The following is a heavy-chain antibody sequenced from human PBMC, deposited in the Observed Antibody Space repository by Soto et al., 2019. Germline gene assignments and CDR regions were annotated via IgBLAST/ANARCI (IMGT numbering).Heavy chain of an antibody. CDR1: GFTFGSYG. V-gene: IGHV3-30*18. CDR2: ISYDGSTK. D-gene: IGHD3-3*01. CDR3: AKETSGYDFGSGYYYYYGMDV. J-gene: IGHJ6*02. Sequence: PGGSLRLSCADTGFTFGSYGMHWVRQGPGKGLAWGPVISYDGSTKYYADSVNGRFTISRDNSKNTLYLQMNSLRAEDTAVYFCAKETSGYDFGSGYYYYYGMDVWGQGTTVTVSS.